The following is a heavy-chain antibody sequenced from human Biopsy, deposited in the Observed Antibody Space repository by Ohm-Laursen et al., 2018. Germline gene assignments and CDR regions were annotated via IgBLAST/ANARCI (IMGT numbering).Heavy chain of an antibody. Sequence: PSHTLSLTCTVSGGSISSDYWSWIRQTPGKGLVGVGYIYYSGSTNYNPSLKSRVTISVDTSKNQFSLRLNSVTAADTAVYYCARATNSTGWPYYYFYGMDVWGQGTTVTVSS. CDR3: ARATNSTGWPYYYFYGMDV. V-gene: IGHV4-59*07. CDR1: GGSISSDY. CDR2: IYYSGST. J-gene: IGHJ6*02. D-gene: IGHD2/OR15-2a*01.